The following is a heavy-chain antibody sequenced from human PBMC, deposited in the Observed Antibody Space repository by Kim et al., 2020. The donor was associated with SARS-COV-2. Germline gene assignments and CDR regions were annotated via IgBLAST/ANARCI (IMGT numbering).Heavy chain of an antibody. CDR2: IWYDGSNK. J-gene: IGHJ4*02. Sequence: GGSLRLSCAASGFTFSSYGMHWVRQAPGKGLEWVAVIWYDGSNKYYADSVKGRFTISRDNSKNTLYLQMNSLRAEDTAVYYCAKDQEWLVLSEGSGFDYWGQGTLVTVSS. CDR3: AKDQEWLVLSEGSGFDY. D-gene: IGHD6-19*01. CDR1: GFTFSSYG. V-gene: IGHV3-33*06.